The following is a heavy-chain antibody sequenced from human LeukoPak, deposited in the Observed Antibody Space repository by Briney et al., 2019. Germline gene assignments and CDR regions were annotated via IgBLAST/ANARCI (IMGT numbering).Heavy chain of an antibody. CDR3: VREVRYHDDSGYPDS. CDR2: IDQGGNT. J-gene: IGHJ4*02. CDR1: GDSINNTYF. Sequence: SETLSLTCDVFGDSINNTYFWGWIRRPPGKGLQWIGSIDQGGNTYFESSLKGRVYLSVDTSKNQFSLTPTPVTDADTAIYHCVREVRYHDDSGYPDSWGQGTLVIVSS. D-gene: IGHD3-22*01. V-gene: IGHV4-38-2*02.